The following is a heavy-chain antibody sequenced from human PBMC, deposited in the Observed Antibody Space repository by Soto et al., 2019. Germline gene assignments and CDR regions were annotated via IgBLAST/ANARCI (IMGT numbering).Heavy chain of an antibody. CDR1: GGSVTGDSW. CDR3: GSGGVDSWQT. D-gene: IGHD5-12*01. Sequence: QVQLQESGPRLVKPSGTLSLTCTVSGGSVTGDSWWSWVRQSPGKGLEWIGELFRTGTTNYNPSLQGRVHILIEGPKKQFSPKLTSSTAADTAVNYFGSGGVDSWQTWGQGTPVTVSS. CDR2: LFRTGTT. J-gene: IGHJ5*02. V-gene: IGHV4-4*02.